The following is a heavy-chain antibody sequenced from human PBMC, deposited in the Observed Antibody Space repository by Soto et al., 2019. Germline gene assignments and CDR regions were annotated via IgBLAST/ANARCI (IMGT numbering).Heavy chain of an antibody. Sequence: QVQLVESGGGVVQPGRSLRLSCAASGFTFSSYGMHWVRQAPGKGLEWVAVLWYDGSNKYYADSVKGRFTISRDNSKNTLYLQMNSLRAEDTAVYYCAREGGYDFWSAYDFDYWGQGTLVTVSS. CDR1: GFTFSSYG. J-gene: IGHJ4*02. V-gene: IGHV3-33*01. D-gene: IGHD3-3*01. CDR2: LWYDGSNK. CDR3: AREGGYDFWSAYDFDY.